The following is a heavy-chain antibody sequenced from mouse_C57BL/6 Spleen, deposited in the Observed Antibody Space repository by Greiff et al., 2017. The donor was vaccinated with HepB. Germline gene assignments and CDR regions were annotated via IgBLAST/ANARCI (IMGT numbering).Heavy chain of an antibody. CDR1: GYAFTNYL. CDR2: INPGSGGT. Sequence: QVRLQQSGAELVRPGTSAKVSCKASGYAFTNYLIEWVKQRPGQGLEWIGVINPGSGGTNYNEKFKGKATLTADKSSSTAYMQISSLTSEDSAVYFCAREGYSKGYFDVWGTGTTVTVSS. J-gene: IGHJ1*03. V-gene: IGHV1-54*01. CDR3: AREGYSKGYFDV. D-gene: IGHD2-5*01.